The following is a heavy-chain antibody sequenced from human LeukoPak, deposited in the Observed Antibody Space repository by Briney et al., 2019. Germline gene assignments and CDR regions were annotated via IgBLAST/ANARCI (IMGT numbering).Heavy chain of an antibody. CDR3: VRLYYYGSGSRN. CDR2: IYSGGST. V-gene: IGHV3-66*04. J-gene: IGHJ4*02. D-gene: IGHD3-10*01. CDR1: GFSVSANY. Sequence: PGGSLRLSCAASGFSVSANYMSWVRQAPGKGLEWVSVIYSGGSTYYADSVKGRFNISRDNSKNTLYLQMNSLRAEDTAVYYCVRLYYYGSGSRNWGQGTLVTVSS.